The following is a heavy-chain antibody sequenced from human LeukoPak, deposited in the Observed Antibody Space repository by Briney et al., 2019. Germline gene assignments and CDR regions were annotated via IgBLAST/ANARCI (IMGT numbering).Heavy chain of an antibody. D-gene: IGHD3-10*01. Sequence: SETLSLTCTVSGGSISSSSYYWGWIRQPAGKGLEWIVRIYTSGSTNYNPSLKSRVTMSVDTSKNQFSLKLSSVTAADTAVYYCARDGGSGSYYYYMDVWGKGTTVTISS. CDR1: GGSISSSSYY. CDR2: IYTSGST. CDR3: ARDGGSGSYYYYMDV. V-gene: IGHV4-61*02. J-gene: IGHJ6*03.